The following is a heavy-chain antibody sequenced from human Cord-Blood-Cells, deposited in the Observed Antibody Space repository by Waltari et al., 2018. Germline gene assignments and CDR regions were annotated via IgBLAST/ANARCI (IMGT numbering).Heavy chain of an antibody. V-gene: IGHV3-30*18. CDR2: ISYDGSNK. CDR3: AKDQTGTLDY. J-gene: IGHJ4*02. D-gene: IGHD1-1*01. CDR1: GSTFSSYG. Sequence: QVQLVESGGGVVQPGRSLRLSCAASGSTFSSYGMHWVRQAPGKGLEWVAVISYDGSNKYYADSVKGRFTISRDNSKNTLYLQMNSLRAEDTAVYYCAKDQTGTLDYWGQGTLVTVSS.